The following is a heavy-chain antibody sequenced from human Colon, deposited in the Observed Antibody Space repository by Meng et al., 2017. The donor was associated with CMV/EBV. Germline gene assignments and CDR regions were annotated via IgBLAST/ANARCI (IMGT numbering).Heavy chain of an antibody. J-gene: IGHJ3*01. CDR3: ARDDVGHAYSYDGVNAFYF. Sequence: GGSLRLSCVGSGFTFDRYPISWVRQVPGKGLEWVSSVGDSGGSTWYAESVRGRFTNSKDTSGNTVYLQMNSLRAEDTAVYYCARDDVGHAYSYDGVNAFYFWGQGTLVTVSS. D-gene: IGHD5-24*01. CDR1: GFTFDRYP. V-gene: IGHV3-23*01. CDR2: VGDSGGST.